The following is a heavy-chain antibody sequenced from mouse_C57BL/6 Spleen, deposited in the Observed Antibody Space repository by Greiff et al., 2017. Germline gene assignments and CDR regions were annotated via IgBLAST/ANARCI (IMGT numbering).Heavy chain of an antibody. Sequence: EVQGVESGGGLVKPGGSLKLSCAASGFTFSSYAMSWVRQTPEKRLEWVATISDGGSYTYYPDNVKGRFTISRDNAKNNLYLQMSHLKSEDTAMYYCARDHYDFPFDYWGQGTTLTVSS. CDR1: GFTFSSYA. CDR2: ISDGGSYT. V-gene: IGHV5-4*01. D-gene: IGHD2-4*01. J-gene: IGHJ2*01. CDR3: ARDHYDFPFDY.